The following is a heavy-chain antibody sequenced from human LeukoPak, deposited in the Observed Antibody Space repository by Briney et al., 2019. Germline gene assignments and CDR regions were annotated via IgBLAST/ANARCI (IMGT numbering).Heavy chain of an antibody. CDR2: IYPGDCDT. CDR1: GYSFTSYW. V-gene: IGHV5-51*01. J-gene: IGHJ4*02. CDR3: ARGPSYYDFWSGYLLDY. Sequence: AESLQISCKGSGYSFTSYWIGWVRQMPGKGLEWMGIIYPGDCDTRYSPSFQGQVTISADKSNSTAYLQWSSLKASDTAMYYCARGPSYYDFWSGYLLDYWGQGTLVTVSS. D-gene: IGHD3-3*01.